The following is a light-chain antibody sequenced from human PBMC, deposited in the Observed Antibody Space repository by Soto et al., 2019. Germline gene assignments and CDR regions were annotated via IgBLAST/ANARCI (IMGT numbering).Light chain of an antibody. CDR1: QSISNK. CDR2: DAA. Sequence: EIQMSQSPATLSASAGDRVTITCRASQSISNKLAWYQQKPGKAPKVLIFDAATLESGVPSRFSASGSGTDFSLTISSLQPDDSATYYCQHYAFLCTFGQGTQVDI. CDR3: QHYAFLCT. J-gene: IGKJ1*01. V-gene: IGKV1-5*01.